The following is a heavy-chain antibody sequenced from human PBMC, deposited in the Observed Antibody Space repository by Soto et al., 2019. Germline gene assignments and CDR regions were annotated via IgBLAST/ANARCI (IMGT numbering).Heavy chain of an antibody. V-gene: IGHV3-30*03. J-gene: IGHJ4*02. CDR3: ARDHYYGSGSYYDLFDY. D-gene: IGHD3-10*01. Sequence: RQAPGKGLQWLAVISYDGNNKYYADSVEGRFTISRDNSKNTVYLQMNSLRLEDTAVYYCARDHYYGSGSYYDLFDYWGQGTLVTVSS. CDR2: ISYDGNNK.